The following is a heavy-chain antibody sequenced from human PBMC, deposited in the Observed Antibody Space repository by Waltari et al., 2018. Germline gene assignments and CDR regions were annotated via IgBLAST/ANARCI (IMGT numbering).Heavy chain of an antibody. Sequence: QVQLVQSGAEVKKPGSSVKVSCKASGGTFSSYAISWVRQAPGQGLEWMGGIIPIFGTANYAQKCQGRVTITADESTSTAYMELSSLRSEDTAVYYCARADLPVGATMYYFDYWGQGTLVTVSS. J-gene: IGHJ4*02. CDR3: ARADLPVGATMYYFDY. CDR2: IIPIFGTA. D-gene: IGHD5-12*01. V-gene: IGHV1-69*13. CDR1: GGTFSSYA.